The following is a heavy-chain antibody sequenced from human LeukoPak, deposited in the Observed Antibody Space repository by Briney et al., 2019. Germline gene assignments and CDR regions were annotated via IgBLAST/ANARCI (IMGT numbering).Heavy chain of an antibody. Sequence: SETLSLTCTVSGGFISSYYWSWIRQPAGKGLKWIGRFYTSGSANYNPSLKSRVTMSVDTSKNHFSLKLSSVTAADTAVYYCARDPAPWNSGADWFDPWGQGTLVTVSS. CDR3: ARDPAPWNSGADWFDP. CDR2: FYTSGSA. J-gene: IGHJ5*02. D-gene: IGHD1/OR15-1a*01. CDR1: GGFISSYY. V-gene: IGHV4-4*07.